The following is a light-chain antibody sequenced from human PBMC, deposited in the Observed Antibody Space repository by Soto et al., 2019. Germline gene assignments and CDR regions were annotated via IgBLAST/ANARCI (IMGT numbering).Light chain of an antibody. J-gene: IGLJ3*02. CDR2: DVS. V-gene: IGLV2-11*01. CDR3: CSYAGSYTV. CDR1: SSDVGGYNY. Sequence: QSVLTQPRSVSGSPGQSVTISCTGTSSDVGGYNYVSWYQQHPGKAPKLMIYDVSKRPSGVPDRFSGSKSGNTASLTIYGLQAEDEADYYCCSYAGSYTVFGGGTKLTVL.